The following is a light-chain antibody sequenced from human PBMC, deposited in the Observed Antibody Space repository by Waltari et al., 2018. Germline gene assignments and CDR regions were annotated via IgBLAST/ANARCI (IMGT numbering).Light chain of an antibody. CDR1: SSDIGGYDY. Sequence: QAALTQPRSVSGSPGQSVTISCTGTSSDIGGYDYVSWYQQHPGTAPKLMIYEVSKRPSGVADRLSGSSSGNTASLTISGHQAEDEADYYCCAYAGRSTFYIFGAGTRLTVL. J-gene: IGLJ1*01. V-gene: IGLV2-11*01. CDR3: CAYAGRSTFYI. CDR2: EVS.